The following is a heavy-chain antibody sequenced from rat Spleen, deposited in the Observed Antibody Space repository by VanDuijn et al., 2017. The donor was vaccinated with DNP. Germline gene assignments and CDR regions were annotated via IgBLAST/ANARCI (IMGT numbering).Heavy chain of an antibody. J-gene: IGHJ3*01. CDR3: ARHGGLRALDWIAY. CDR1: GFTFSDYN. V-gene: IGHV5S10*01. Sequence: EVQLVESGGGLVQPGRSLKLSCAASGFTFSDYNMAWVRQAPKKGLEWVATIIYDGSRTYYRDSVKGRFTISRDNAKSTLYLQMDSLGSEETATYYCARHGGLRALDWIAYWGQGTLVTVSS. D-gene: IGHD1-11*01. CDR2: IIYDGSRT.